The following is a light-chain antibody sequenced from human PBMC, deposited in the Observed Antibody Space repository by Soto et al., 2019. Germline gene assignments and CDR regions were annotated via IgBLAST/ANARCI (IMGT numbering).Light chain of an antibody. CDR1: QSVSSN. CDR2: GAS. CDR3: QQYNNWPRT. Sequence: EIVLTQSPATLSVSPWVRATFSCRASQSVSSNLAWYQQKPGQAPRLLIYGASTRATGIPARFSGSGSGTEFTLTISSLQSEDFAVYYCQQYNNWPRTFGQGTKVDNK. J-gene: IGKJ1*01. V-gene: IGKV3-15*01.